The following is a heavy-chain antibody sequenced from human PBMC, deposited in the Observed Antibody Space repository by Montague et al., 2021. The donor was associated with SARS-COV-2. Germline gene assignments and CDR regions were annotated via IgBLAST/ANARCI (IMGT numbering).Heavy chain of an antibody. CDR3: ARGMIRGVTTPFDY. V-gene: IGHV4-39*02. D-gene: IGHD3-10*01. J-gene: IGHJ4*02. Sequence: SETLSLTCSISSGSIISSGYYWGWIRQPPGKELEWIGNIYYSGTTYNNPSLQSRGTISVDTSKNHLSLRLSSVTAADTAVYFCARGMIRGVTTPFDYWGQGSQVTVSS. CDR1: SGSIISSGYY. CDR2: IYYSGTT.